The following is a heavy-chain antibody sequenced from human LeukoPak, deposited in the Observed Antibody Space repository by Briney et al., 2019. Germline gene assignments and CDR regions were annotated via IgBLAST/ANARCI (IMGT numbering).Heavy chain of an antibody. CDR3: ARVGLYLYYDYGGGAFDI. CDR1: GFTFSDYY. D-gene: IGHD3-16*01. J-gene: IGHJ3*02. V-gene: IGHV3-11*04. CDR2: ISSSGSTI. Sequence: GGSLRLSCAASGFTFSDYYMSWIRQAPGKGLEWVSYISSSGSTIYYADSVKGRFTISRDNAKNSLYLQMNSLRAEDTAVYYCARVGLYLYYDYGGGAFDIWGQGTMVTVSS.